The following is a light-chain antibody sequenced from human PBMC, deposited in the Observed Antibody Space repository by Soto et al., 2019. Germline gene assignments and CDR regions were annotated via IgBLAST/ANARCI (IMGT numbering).Light chain of an antibody. CDR2: DVF. V-gene: IGLV2-11*01. CDR1: SSDIGAYNY. CDR3: SSLAGSYNLV. J-gene: IGLJ3*02. Sequence: ALTQPRSVSGSPGQAVTISCTGTSSDIGAYNYVFWYQQYPGKSPKLIIYDVFKRPSGVPARFSASKSGNTASLTITGLQTEDEADYHCSSLAGSYNLVFGGGTKVTVL.